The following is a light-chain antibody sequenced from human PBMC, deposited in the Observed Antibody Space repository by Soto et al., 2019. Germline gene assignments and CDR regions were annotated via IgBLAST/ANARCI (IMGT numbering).Light chain of an antibody. Sequence: SGLPAPASESGSPGQSITISCSGTRSDIGSYNYVAWYQQFPGKTPKILIYGVSNRPSGVSSRFSGSKSGNTASLTISGLKAEDEADYYCISYTGSSTSYVFGSGTKVTV. J-gene: IGLJ1*01. CDR3: ISYTGSSTSYV. CDR2: GVS. CDR1: RSDIGSYNY. V-gene: IGLV2-14*01.